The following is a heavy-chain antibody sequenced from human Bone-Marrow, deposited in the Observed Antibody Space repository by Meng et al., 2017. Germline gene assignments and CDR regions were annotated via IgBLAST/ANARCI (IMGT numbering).Heavy chain of an antibody. J-gene: IGHJ4*02. Sequence: GESLKISCAASGFTFSSYSMNWVRQAPGKGLEWVSSISSSSSYIYYADSVKGRFTISRDNVKNSLYLQMNSLRAEDTAVYYCASHSWRYCSGGSCYEAGDYWGQGTLVTVSS. V-gene: IGHV3-21*01. CDR3: ASHSWRYCSGGSCYEAGDY. D-gene: IGHD2-15*01. CDR2: ISSSSSYI. CDR1: GFTFSSYS.